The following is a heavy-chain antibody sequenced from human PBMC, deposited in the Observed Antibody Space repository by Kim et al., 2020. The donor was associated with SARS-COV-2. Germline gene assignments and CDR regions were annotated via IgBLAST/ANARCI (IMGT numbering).Heavy chain of an antibody. V-gene: IGHV3-48*04. CDR3: ARDRSSGYYGSSDY. CDR1: GFTFSSYS. J-gene: IGHJ4*02. CDR2: IYSSSSTV. Sequence: LSLTCAASGFTFSSYSMNWVRQAPGEGLEWVSYIYSSSSTVYYADSVKGRFTISRDNAKNSLYLQMNSLRVEDTAIYYCARDRSSGYYGSSDYWGQGTLVTVSS. D-gene: IGHD3-22*01.